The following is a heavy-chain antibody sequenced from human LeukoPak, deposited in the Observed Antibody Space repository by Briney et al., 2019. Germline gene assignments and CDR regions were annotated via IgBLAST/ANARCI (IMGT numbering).Heavy chain of an antibody. J-gene: IGHJ4*02. Sequence: GGSLRLSCAASGFTFSSYAMHWVRQAPGKGLEWVAVISYDGSNKYYADSVKGRFTISRDNAKNSLYLQMNSLRAEDTAFYYCARDKAAAGTLFDYWGQGTLVTVSS. D-gene: IGHD6-13*01. V-gene: IGHV3-30*04. CDR3: ARDKAAAGTLFDY. CDR2: ISYDGSNK. CDR1: GFTFSSYA.